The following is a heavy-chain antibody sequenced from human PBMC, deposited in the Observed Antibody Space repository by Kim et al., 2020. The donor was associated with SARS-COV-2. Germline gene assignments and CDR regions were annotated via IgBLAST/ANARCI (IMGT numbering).Heavy chain of an antibody. V-gene: IGHV3-11*06. CDR3: ARDFRRTYYDILTGYPPNDYCYYGMDV. CDR1: GFTFSDYY. J-gene: IGHJ6*02. Sequence: GGSLRLSCAASGFTFSDYYMSWIRQAPGKGLEWVSYISSSSSYTNYADSVKGRFTISRDNAKNSLYLQMNSLRAEDTAVYYCARDFRRTYYDILTGYPPNDYCYYGMDVWGQGTTVTVSS. CDR2: ISSSSSYT. D-gene: IGHD3-9*01.